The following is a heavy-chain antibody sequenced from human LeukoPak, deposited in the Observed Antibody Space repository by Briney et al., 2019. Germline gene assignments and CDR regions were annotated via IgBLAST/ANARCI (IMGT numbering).Heavy chain of an antibody. Sequence: SVKVSCKASGGTFSSYAISWVRQAPGQGLEWMGRIIPILGIANYAQKFQGRVTITADKSTSTAYMELSSLRSEDTAVYYCARVSVTNFNWFDPWGQGTLVTVSS. V-gene: IGHV1-69*04. CDR1: GGTFSSYA. CDR2: IIPILGIA. CDR3: ARVSVTNFNWFDP. J-gene: IGHJ5*02. D-gene: IGHD4-11*01.